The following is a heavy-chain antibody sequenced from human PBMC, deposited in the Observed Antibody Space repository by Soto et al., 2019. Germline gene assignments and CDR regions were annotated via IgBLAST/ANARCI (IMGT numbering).Heavy chain of an antibody. CDR3: AIDSSTSSCSVCVY. V-gene: IGHV3-23*01. Sequence: GGSLRLSCAASGFSLSSYAMTWVRQAPGKGLEWVSGITASGEKLYYADSVKGRFTVSRDNSKNTLYLQMHSLRADDTAVYYCAIDSSTSSCSVCVYWGQGSLDTVS. CDR2: ITASGEKL. D-gene: IGHD2-2*01. J-gene: IGHJ4*02. CDR1: GFSLSSYA.